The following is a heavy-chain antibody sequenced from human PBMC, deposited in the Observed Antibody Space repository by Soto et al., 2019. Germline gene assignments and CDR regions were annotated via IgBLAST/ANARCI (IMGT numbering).Heavy chain of an antibody. J-gene: IGHJ6*03. Sequence: EVQVLESGGGLVQPGGSLRLSCVGSGFIFNNYAMAWVRQAPGKGLEWVSGFGGGGGTYYADSVKGRYIISRDNSKNTLYLQMNSLRVEDTAVYYCAKSQSSLYSMDVWGKGTAVTVSS. CDR1: GFIFNNYA. CDR3: AKSQSSLYSMDV. V-gene: IGHV3-23*01. CDR2: FGGGGGT.